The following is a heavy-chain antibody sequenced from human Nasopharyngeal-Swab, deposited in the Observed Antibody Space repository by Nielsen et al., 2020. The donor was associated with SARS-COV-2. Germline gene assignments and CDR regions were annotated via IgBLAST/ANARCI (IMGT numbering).Heavy chain of an antibody. CDR3: ARRDYDFWSGLNGYYYGMDV. J-gene: IGHJ6*02. D-gene: IGHD3-3*01. V-gene: IGHV4-61*02. CDR2: LYSSGST. Sequence: SETLSLTCTVSGDSITSGHHYWNWIRQPPGKGLEWIGRLYSSGSTDYNPSLKSRVTISVDTSKNQFSLKLSSVTAADTAVYYCARRDYDFWSGLNGYYYGMDVGGQGTTVTVSS. CDR1: GDSITSGHHY.